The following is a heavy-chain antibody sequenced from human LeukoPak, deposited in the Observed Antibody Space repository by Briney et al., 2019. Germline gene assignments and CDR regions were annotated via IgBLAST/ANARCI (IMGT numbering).Heavy chain of an antibody. J-gene: IGHJ4*02. V-gene: IGHV3-7*04. D-gene: IGHD3-16*01. CDR1: GFNFITAA. CDR3: ARSNWGPEY. CDR2: IEQNGGEK. Sequence: GGSLRLSCAASGFNFITAAMTWVRQAPGKGLEWVANIEQNGGEKYYADSVKGRFTISRDNSKNSLYLQMNSLRAEDTAMYYCARSNWGPEYWGQGTLVTVSS.